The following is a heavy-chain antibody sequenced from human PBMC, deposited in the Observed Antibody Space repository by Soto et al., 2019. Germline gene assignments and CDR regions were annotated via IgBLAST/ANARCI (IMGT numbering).Heavy chain of an antibody. Sequence: HPGGSLRLSCAASGFIFSDYAMHWVRQAPGKGPEWVTLVSNDGTNKYYADSVKGRISISRDNSRDTVYLQINSLRAEDTAVYHCAAAFLAAEIDYWGQGTLGTVSS. CDR1: GFIFSDYA. D-gene: IGHD6-25*01. V-gene: IGHV3-30-3*01. CDR3: AAAFLAAEIDY. J-gene: IGHJ4*02. CDR2: VSNDGTNK.